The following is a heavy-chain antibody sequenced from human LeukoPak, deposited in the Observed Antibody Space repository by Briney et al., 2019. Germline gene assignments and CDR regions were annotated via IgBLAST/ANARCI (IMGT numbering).Heavy chain of an antibody. CDR2: IKQDASER. V-gene: IGHV3-7*01. D-gene: IGHD5-18*01. CDR1: GFTFSSYW. Sequence: GGSLRLSCAASGFTFSSYWMTWVRQAPGKGLEWVANIKQDASERYYVDSVKGRFTISRDNAKNTLYLQMNSLRAEETAVYYCAGDGHTGMAVYHFDYWGQGALVTVSS. J-gene: IGHJ4*02. CDR3: AGDGHTGMAVYHFDY.